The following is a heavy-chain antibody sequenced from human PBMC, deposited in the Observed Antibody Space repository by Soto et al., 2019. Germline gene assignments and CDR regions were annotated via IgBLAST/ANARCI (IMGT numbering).Heavy chain of an antibody. CDR3: ARATSSTSRTHGQAFDI. CDR1: GGSISSATYY. J-gene: IGHJ3*02. D-gene: IGHD2-2*01. Sequence: SETLSLTCTVSGGSISSATYYWSWIRQHPGKGLEWIGYIYYSGSTYYNPSLMSRVTITLDTSKNQFSLKLNSVTAADTAVYYCARATSSTSRTHGQAFDIWGQGTMVTVSS. CDR2: IYYSGST. V-gene: IGHV4-31*03.